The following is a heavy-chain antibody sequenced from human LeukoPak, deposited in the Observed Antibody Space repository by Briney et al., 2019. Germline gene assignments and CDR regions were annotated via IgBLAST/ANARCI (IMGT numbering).Heavy chain of an antibody. V-gene: IGHV4-59*11. Sequence: SETLSLTCTVSGASISSHYWSWIRQPPGKGLEWIGYIYYSGSTNYNPSLKSRVTISVDTSKNQFSLKLSSVTAADTAVYYCARHVRIAVAGTKPTWFDPWGQGTLVTVSS. CDR1: GASISSHY. D-gene: IGHD6-19*01. J-gene: IGHJ5*02. CDR2: IYYSGST. CDR3: ARHVRIAVAGTKPTWFDP.